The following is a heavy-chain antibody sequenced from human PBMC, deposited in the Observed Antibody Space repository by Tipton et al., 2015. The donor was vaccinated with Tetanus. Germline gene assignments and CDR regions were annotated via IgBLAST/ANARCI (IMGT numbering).Heavy chain of an antibody. D-gene: IGHD6-13*01. CDR2: ILYGAST. CDR3: AGVTAQRTELYFDH. J-gene: IGHJ4*02. V-gene: IGHV4-61*01. Sequence: LRLSCTVFGGSVSSGSYYWAWIRQPPGKGLEYIGYILYGASTHYNPSLKSRVTISMDRSKNQISLQLTSGTAADTAVYFCAGVTAQRTELYFDHWGQGTLVTVSS. CDR1: GGSVSSGSYY.